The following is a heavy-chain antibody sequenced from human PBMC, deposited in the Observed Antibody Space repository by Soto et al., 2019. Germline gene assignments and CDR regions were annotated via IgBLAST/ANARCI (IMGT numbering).Heavy chain of an antibody. D-gene: IGHD5-12*01. CDR1: GYSFTSHY. Sequence: GASVKVSCKAIGYSFTSHYMHWVRQAPGQGLEWMGTIYPGGVNIGYAQKFKGRVTMTKDTSTSTVYLQMNSLKTEDTAVYYCTRDSYDHPPNDYWAQGTLVTVSS. CDR2: IYPGGVNI. V-gene: IGHV1-46*03. J-gene: IGHJ4*02. CDR3: TRDSYDHPPNDY.